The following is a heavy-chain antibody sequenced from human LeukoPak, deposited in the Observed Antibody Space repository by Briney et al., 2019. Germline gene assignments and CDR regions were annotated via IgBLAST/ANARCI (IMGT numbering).Heavy chain of an antibody. V-gene: IGHV3-7*01. J-gene: IGHJ4*02. CDR1: GFTFSSYW. D-gene: IGHD1-14*01. CDR2: IKEDGSEK. CDR3: ARDSFETDIDY. Sequence: GGSLRLSCAVSGFTFSSYWMSWVRQAPGKGLEWVGNIKEDGSEKYYVDSVKGRFTISRDNAKNSLYLQMNSLRVEDTAVYYCARDSFETDIDYWGQGTLVTVSS.